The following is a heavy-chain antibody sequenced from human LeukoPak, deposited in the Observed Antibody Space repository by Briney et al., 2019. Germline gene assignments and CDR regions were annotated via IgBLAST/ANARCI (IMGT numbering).Heavy chain of an antibody. D-gene: IGHD2-2*01. CDR3: ARDPLKYCSSTSCYGEEN. J-gene: IGHJ4*02. V-gene: IGHV4-31*03. CDR2: IYYSGST. CDR1: GGSNSSGGYY. Sequence: SETLSLTCIVSGGSNSSGGYYWSWIRQHPGKGLEWIGYIYYSGSTYYNPSLKSRVTISVDTSKNQFSLKLSSVTAADTAVYYCARDPLKYCSSTSCYGEENWGQGTLVTVSS.